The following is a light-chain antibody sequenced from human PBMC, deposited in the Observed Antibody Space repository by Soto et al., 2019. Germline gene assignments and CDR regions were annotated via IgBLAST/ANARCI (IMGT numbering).Light chain of an antibody. Sequence: EIVLTQSPGTLSFSPGERATLSFRASQSVYNNYLGWYQQKTGQAPRLLIYRASSRAAGIADRFSGSGSGTDFTLTISRLEPEDFAVYHCQQYGSSPITFGGGTNVEI. V-gene: IGKV3-20*01. CDR2: RAS. CDR3: QQYGSSPIT. J-gene: IGKJ4*01. CDR1: QSVYNNY.